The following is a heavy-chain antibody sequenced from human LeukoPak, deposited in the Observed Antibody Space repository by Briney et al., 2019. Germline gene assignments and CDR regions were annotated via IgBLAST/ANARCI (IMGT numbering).Heavy chain of an antibody. D-gene: IGHD6-13*01. J-gene: IGHJ5*02. CDR1: GYTFTGYY. CDR2: INPNSGGT. CDR3: ARVGVGRGIAAAGRFDP. Sequence: ASVKVSCKASGYTFTGYYIHWVRQAPGQGLEWMGWINPNSGGTNYAQKFQGRVTMTRDTSISTAYMELSRLRSDDTAVYYCARVGVGRGIAAAGRFDPWGQGTLVTVSS. V-gene: IGHV1-2*02.